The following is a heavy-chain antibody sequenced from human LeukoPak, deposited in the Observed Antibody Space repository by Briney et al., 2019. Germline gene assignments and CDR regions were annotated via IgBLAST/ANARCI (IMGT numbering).Heavy chain of an antibody. CDR3: AKGHGDSNGYYYFDS. D-gene: IGHD3-22*01. CDR2: ISSSGSTI. Sequence: GGSLGLSCAAPGFTFGGIEMNWVGRAQGKGLGWVSSISSSGSTIYYADSVKGRFTISRDNAKNSLYLQMNSLRVEDTAVYYCAKGHGDSNGYYYFDSWGQGTLVTVSS. J-gene: IGHJ4*02. CDR1: GFTFGGIE. V-gene: IGHV3-48*03.